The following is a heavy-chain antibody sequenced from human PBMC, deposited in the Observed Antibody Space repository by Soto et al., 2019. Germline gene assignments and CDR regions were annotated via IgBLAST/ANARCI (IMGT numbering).Heavy chain of an antibody. CDR1: GSSINITHY. CDR2: IHHSRSVFESGST. J-gene: IGHJ4*02. V-gene: IGHV4-38-2*01. Sequence: SETLSLTCAVSGSSINITHYWGWIRQPPGKGLEWIGSIHHSRSVFESGSTHYNPSFKSRVTISADTSKNQFSLKLTSVTAADSAVYYCARNSSSSYFDYWGRGTLVTVSS. CDR3: ARNSSSSYFDY. D-gene: IGHD6-13*01.